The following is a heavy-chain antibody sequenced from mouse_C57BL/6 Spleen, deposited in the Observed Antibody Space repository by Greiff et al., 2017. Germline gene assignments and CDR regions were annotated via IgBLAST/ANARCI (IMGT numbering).Heavy chain of an antibody. Sequence: EVHLVESGGDLVKPGGSLKLSCAASGFTFSSYGMSWVRQTPDKRLEWVATISSGGSYNYYPDSVRGRFTISSDNANNTLYLQMSSLKSEDTAMYYCARHDPYAMDYWGQGTSVTVSS. CDR2: ISSGGSYN. J-gene: IGHJ4*01. V-gene: IGHV5-6*01. CDR1: GFTFSSYG. CDR3: ARHDPYAMDY.